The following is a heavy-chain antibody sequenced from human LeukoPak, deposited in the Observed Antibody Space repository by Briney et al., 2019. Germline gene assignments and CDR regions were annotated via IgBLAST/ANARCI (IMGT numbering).Heavy chain of an antibody. Sequence: GGSLRLSCAASGFTFDDYGMSWVRQAPGKGLEWVSGINWNGGSTGYADSVKGRFTISRDNAKNSLYLQMNSLRAGVTALYYCARDYSSSWRELDYWGQGTLVTVSS. CDR2: INWNGGST. D-gene: IGHD6-13*01. CDR3: ARDYSSSWRELDY. CDR1: GFTFDDYG. V-gene: IGHV3-20*04. J-gene: IGHJ4*02.